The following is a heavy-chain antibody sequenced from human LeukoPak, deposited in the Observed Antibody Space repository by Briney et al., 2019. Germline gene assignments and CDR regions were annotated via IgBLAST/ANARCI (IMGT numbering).Heavy chain of an antibody. CDR1: GGSFSGYY. D-gene: IGHD3-22*01. J-gene: IGHJ4*02. V-gene: IGHV4-34*01. CDR3: ARGSWLFPFDY. CDR2: INHSGST. Sequence: SETLSLTCAVYGGSFSGYYWSWIRQPPGKGLEWIGEINHSGSTNYNPFLKSRVTISVDTSKNQFSLKLSSVTAADTAVYYCARGSWLFPFDYWGQGTLVTVSS.